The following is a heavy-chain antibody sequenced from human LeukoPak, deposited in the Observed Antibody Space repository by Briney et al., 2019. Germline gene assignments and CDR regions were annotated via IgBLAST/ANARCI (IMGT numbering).Heavy chain of an antibody. CDR1: TFIFSTST. CDR3: TREYNSPNRFDY. D-gene: IGHD1-20*01. Sequence: KPGGSLRLSCAASTFIFSTSTMNWVRQAPGKGLERVSSISSSSSYINYADSVKGRFTISRDNAKNSLYLQMNSLRAEDTAVYYCTREYNSPNRFDYWGQGTLVTVSS. V-gene: IGHV3-21*01. J-gene: IGHJ4*02. CDR2: ISSSSSYI.